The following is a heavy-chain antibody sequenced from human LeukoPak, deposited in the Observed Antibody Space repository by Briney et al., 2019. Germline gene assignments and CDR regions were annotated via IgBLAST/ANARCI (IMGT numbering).Heavy chain of an antibody. Sequence: ASVKVSCKASGYTFTSYYMHWVRQAPGQGLEWMGIINPSGGSTSYAQKFQGRVTITADKSTSTAYMELSSLRSEDTAVYYRASEKPTYYYDSSGPGNAFDIWGQGTMVTVSS. V-gene: IGHV1-46*01. CDR3: ASEKPTYYYDSSGPGNAFDI. CDR2: INPSGGST. J-gene: IGHJ3*02. CDR1: GYTFTSYY. D-gene: IGHD3-22*01.